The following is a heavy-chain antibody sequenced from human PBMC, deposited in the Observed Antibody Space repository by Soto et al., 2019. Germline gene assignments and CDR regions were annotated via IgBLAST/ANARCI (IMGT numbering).Heavy chain of an antibody. Sequence: QVQLVESGGGVVQPGRSLRLSCAASGFTFSSYGMHWVRQAPGKGLEWVAVIWYDGSNKYYADSVKGRFTISRDNSKNTLYLKMNSLRAEDMDVYYCARDNEDSGSYLDYWGQGTLVTVSS. D-gene: IGHD1-26*01. J-gene: IGHJ4*02. CDR3: ARDNEDSGSYLDY. CDR1: GFTFSSYG. V-gene: IGHV3-33*01. CDR2: IWYDGSNK.